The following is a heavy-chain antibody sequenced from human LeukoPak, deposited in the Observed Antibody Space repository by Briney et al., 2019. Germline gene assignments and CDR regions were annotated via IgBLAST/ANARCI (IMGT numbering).Heavy chain of an antibody. CDR3: ARPSNYYDSRGSFDY. V-gene: IGHV4-59*08. D-gene: IGHD3-22*01. Sequence: SETLSLTCTVSGGSISSYYWTWIRQPPGKGLEWIGYISYIGSTNYNPSLKSRVTISVDTSKNQFSLKLNSVTAADTAVYFCARPSNYYDSRGSFDYWGQGTLVTVSA. CDR1: GGSISSYY. J-gene: IGHJ4*02. CDR2: ISYIGST.